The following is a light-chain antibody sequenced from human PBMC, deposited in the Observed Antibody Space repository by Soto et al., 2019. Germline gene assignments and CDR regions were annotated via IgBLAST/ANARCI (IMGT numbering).Light chain of an antibody. CDR1: QTITGNN. CDR3: QQYSAPSWT. V-gene: IGKV3-20*01. CDR2: AAS. J-gene: IGKJ1*01. Sequence: EIVLTQSPGTLSLSPGERATPSCRASQTITGNNLAWYQQKRGQAPRLLIYAASRRATGIPDRFSGSGSGTDFTLTISRLEPEDFAGYFCQQYSAPSWTFGQGTKVDIK.